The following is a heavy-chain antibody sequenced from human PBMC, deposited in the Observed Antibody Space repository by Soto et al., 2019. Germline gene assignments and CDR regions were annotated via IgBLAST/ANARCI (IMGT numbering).Heavy chain of an antibody. CDR2: IYYSGST. Sequence: SATLSLTCTVSGGSISSGDYYWSWIRQPPGKGLEWIGYIYYSGSTYYNPSLKSRVTISVDTSKNQFSLKLSSVTAADTAVYYCARDIAAAGADAFDIWGQGTMVTVSS. CDR3: ARDIAAAGADAFDI. J-gene: IGHJ3*02. CDR1: GGSISSGDYY. V-gene: IGHV4-30-4*01. D-gene: IGHD6-13*01.